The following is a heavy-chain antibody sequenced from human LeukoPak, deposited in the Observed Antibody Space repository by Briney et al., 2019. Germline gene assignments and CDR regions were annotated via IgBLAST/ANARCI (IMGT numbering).Heavy chain of an antibody. CDR1: GGTFSSYA. Sequence: GXSVKVSCKASGGTFSSYAISWVRQAPGQGLEWMGRIIPILGIANYAQKFQGRVTITADKSTSTAYMELSSLRSEDTAVYYCAREVLRFLEWSEYNWFDPWGQGTLVTVSS. J-gene: IGHJ5*02. D-gene: IGHD3-3*01. CDR3: AREVLRFLEWSEYNWFDP. CDR2: IIPILGIA. V-gene: IGHV1-69*04.